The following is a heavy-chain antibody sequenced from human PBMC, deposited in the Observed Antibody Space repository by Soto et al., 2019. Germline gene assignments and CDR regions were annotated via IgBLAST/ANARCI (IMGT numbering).Heavy chain of an antibody. CDR3: ARGGMLTNYYYYYGMDV. V-gene: IGHV3-30-3*01. CDR1: GFTFSSYA. D-gene: IGHD1-1*01. CDR2: ISYDGSNK. Sequence: QVQLVESGGGVVQPGRSLRLSCAASGFTFSSYAMHWVRQAPGKGLEWVAVISYDGSNKYYADSVKGRFTISRDNSKNTLYLQMNSLRAEDTAVDYCARGGMLTNYYYYYGMDVWGQGTTVTVSS. J-gene: IGHJ6*02.